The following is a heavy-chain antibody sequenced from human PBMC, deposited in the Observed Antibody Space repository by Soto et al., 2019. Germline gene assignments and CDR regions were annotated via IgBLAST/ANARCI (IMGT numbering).Heavy chain of an antibody. D-gene: IGHD2-15*01. CDR3: ARDEYLGYCSGGSCYHPRNFDY. CDR2: ISAYNGNT. V-gene: IGHV1-18*01. Sequence: ASVKVSCKASGYTFTSYGISWVRQAPGQGLEWMGRISAYNGNTNYAQKLQGRVTMTTDTSTSTAYMELRSLRSDDTAVYYCARDEYLGYCSGGSCYHPRNFDYWGQGTLVTVSS. CDR1: GYTFTSYG. J-gene: IGHJ4*02.